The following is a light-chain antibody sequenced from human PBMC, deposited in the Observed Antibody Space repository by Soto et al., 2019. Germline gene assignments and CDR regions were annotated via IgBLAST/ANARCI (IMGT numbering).Light chain of an antibody. Sequence: EIVMTQSPATLSVSPGGRATLSCRASQSISDTLAWYQQKPGQAPRLLIHGASTRAPGFPARFSGSGSGTDFTLTISRLEPEDSAVYYCLQFIQSPRTFGQGTKVDIK. CDR2: GAS. CDR3: LQFIQSPRT. V-gene: IGKV3-15*01. CDR1: QSISDT. J-gene: IGKJ1*01.